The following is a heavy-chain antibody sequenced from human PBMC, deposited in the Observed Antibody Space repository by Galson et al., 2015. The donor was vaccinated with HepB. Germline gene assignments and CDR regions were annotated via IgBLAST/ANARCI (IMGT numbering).Heavy chain of an antibody. CDR1: GDSVSSSGTA. J-gene: IGHJ5*02. Sequence: CAISGDSVSSSGTAWGWIRQSPSGSLEWLGRTYYRSKWYNDYAVSVKSRITISPDTSKNQFSLQLNSVTPEDTAVYYCARELEAGSDTWGQGTLVTVSS. CDR2: TYYRSKWYN. V-gene: IGHV6-1*01. CDR3: ARELEAGSDT. D-gene: IGHD6-19*01.